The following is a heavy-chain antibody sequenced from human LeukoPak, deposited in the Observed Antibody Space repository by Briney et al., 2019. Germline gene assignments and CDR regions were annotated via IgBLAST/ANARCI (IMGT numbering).Heavy chain of an antibody. Sequence: PGGSLRLSCAASGFTVSSNYMSWVRQAPGKGLEWVPVIYSGGSTYYADSVKGRFTISRDNSKNTLYLQMNSLRAEDTAVYYCAREIMITFGGVIPTPYWGQGTLVTVSS. J-gene: IGHJ4*02. V-gene: IGHV3-66*02. CDR2: IYSGGST. CDR1: GFTVSSNY. D-gene: IGHD3-16*02. CDR3: AREIMITFGGVIPTPY.